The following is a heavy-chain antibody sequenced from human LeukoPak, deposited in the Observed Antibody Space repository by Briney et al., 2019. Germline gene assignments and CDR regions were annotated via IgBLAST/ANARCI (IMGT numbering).Heavy chain of an antibody. CDR3: AREGEEYSSGWAFDY. V-gene: IGHV3-21*01. J-gene: IGHJ4*02. D-gene: IGHD6-19*01. Sequence: PGGSLRLSCAASGFTFSSYSMNWVRQAPGKGLEWVSSISSSSSYIYYADSVKGRFTISRDNAKNSLYLQMNSLRAEDTAVYYCAREGEEYSSGWAFDYWGQGTLVTVSS. CDR2: ISSSSSYI. CDR1: GFTFSSYS.